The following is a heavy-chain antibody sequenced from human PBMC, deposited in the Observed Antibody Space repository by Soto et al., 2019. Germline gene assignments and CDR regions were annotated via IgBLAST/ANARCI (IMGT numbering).Heavy chain of an antibody. D-gene: IGHD6-19*01. CDR3: ARNGPSSGWAYYFDY. CDR1: GGSISSYY. J-gene: IGHJ4*02. CDR2: IYYSGST. V-gene: IGHV4-59*01. Sequence: SETLSLTCTVSGGSISSYYWSWIRQPPGKGLEWIGYIYYSGSTNYNPSLKSRVTISVDTSKNQFSLKLSSVTAADTAVYYCARNGPSSGWAYYFDYWGQGTLVTVSS.